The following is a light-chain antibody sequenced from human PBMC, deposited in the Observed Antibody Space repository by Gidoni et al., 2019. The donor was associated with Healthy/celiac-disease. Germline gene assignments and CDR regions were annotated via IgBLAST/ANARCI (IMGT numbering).Light chain of an antibody. Sequence: EIVLTQYPGTLSLSPGERATLSCRASQSVISSYLAWYQQTPGQAPTLLIYGASSSATVIPNRCSGSASGTDFTLTISRLEPEDFAVYYCQQYGSSPAFGQGTKVEIK. CDR2: GAS. V-gene: IGKV3-20*01. J-gene: IGKJ1*01. CDR3: QQYGSSPA. CDR1: QSVISSY.